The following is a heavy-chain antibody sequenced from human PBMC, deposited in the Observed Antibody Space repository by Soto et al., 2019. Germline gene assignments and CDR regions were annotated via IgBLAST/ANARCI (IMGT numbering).Heavy chain of an antibody. CDR1: GYRFTSYG. Sequence: QAQLVQSGPEVKKPGASVKVSCKASGYRFTSYGISWVRQAPGQGLEWLGWISAYDDNTKYAQTLQGRVSMSTDTSTTTAYMELRSLRSDDTDMYYCARGGYYDSSGSRNYHYYGMNVWGQGTTVTVSS. D-gene: IGHD3-22*01. J-gene: IGHJ6*02. V-gene: IGHV1-18*01. CDR3: ARGGYYDSSGSRNYHYYGMNV. CDR2: ISAYDDNT.